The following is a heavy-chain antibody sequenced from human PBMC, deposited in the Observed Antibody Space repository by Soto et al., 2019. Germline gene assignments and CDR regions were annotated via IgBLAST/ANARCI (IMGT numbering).Heavy chain of an antibody. J-gene: IGHJ5*02. Sequence: QITLKESGPPLVKPTQTLTLTCTFSGFSLTTRGVGVGWIRQPPGKALECLALIYWDDDKRYSPSLQSRLSITKGTSKNQVVLTMTNVDPVDTATYYCAHIPNYYQYDWFDPWGQGTLVSVSS. CDR3: AHIPNYYQYDWFDP. V-gene: IGHV2-5*02. CDR2: IYWDDDK. D-gene: IGHD3-16*01. CDR1: GFSLTTRGVG.